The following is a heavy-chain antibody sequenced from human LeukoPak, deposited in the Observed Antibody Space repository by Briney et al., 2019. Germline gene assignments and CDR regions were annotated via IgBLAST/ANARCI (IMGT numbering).Heavy chain of an antibody. CDR3: ATGRPWDLLNY. Sequence: ASVKVSCKASGYTFTSYYMHWVRQAPGQGLEWMGIINPSGGSTIYAQKFQGRVTMTEDTSTDTAYMELSSLRSEDTAVYYCATGRPWDLLNYWGQGTLVTVSS. V-gene: IGHV1-46*01. CDR1: GYTFTSYY. CDR2: INPSGGST. J-gene: IGHJ4*02. D-gene: IGHD1-26*01.